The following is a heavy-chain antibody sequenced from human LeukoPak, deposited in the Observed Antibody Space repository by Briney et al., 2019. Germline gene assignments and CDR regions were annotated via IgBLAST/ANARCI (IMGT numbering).Heavy chain of an antibody. CDR3: ARGPVSLKDYYFDY. CDR2: ISSSSSYI. CDR1: GFTFSSYS. J-gene: IGHJ4*02. D-gene: IGHD2-15*01. V-gene: IGHV3-21*01. Sequence: GGSLRLSCAASGFTFSSYSMNWVRQAPGKGLEWVSSISSSSSYIYYADSVKGRFTISRDNAKNSLYLQMNSLRAEDTAVYYCARGPVSLKDYYFDYWGQGTLVTVSS.